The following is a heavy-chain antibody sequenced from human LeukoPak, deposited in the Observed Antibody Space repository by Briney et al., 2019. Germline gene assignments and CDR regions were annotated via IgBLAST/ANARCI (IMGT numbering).Heavy chain of an antibody. CDR3: ARHLGIEQWLSTSWFDP. Sequence: SETLSLTCTVSGGSISSSSYYWGWIRQPPGEGLEWIGSIYHSGSTYYNPSLKSRVTISVDTSKNQFSLKLSSVTAADTAVYYCARHLGIEQWLSTSWFDPWGQGTLVTVSS. CDR1: GGSISSSSYY. J-gene: IGHJ5*02. D-gene: IGHD6-19*01. V-gene: IGHV4-39*01. CDR2: IYHSGST.